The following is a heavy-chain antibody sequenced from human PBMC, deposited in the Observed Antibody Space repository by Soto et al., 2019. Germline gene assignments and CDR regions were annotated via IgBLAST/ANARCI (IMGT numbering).Heavy chain of an antibody. CDR3: AREGGYCSSTSCYRWFDP. Sequence: VASVKVSCKASGYTFTSYGISWVRQAPGQGLEWMGWISAYNGNTNYAQKLQGRVTMTTDTSTSTAYMELRSLRSDDTAVYYCAREGGYCSSTSCYRWFDPWGQGTLVTVSS. D-gene: IGHD2-2*02. V-gene: IGHV1-18*04. CDR1: GYTFTSYG. CDR2: ISAYNGNT. J-gene: IGHJ5*02.